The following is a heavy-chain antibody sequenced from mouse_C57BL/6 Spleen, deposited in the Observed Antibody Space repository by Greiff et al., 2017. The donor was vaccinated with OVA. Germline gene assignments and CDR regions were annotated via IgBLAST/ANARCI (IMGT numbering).Heavy chain of an antibody. D-gene: IGHD1-1*01. CDR2: ISSGSSTI. CDR1: GFTFSDYG. CDR3: ARESLLRYQGAMDY. Sequence: EVQLVESGGGLVKPGGSLKLSCAASGFTFSDYGMHWVRQAPEKGLEWVAYISSGSSTIYYADTVKGRFTISRDNAKNTLFLQMTSLRSEDTAMYYCARESLLRYQGAMDYWGQGTSVTVSS. V-gene: IGHV5-17*01. J-gene: IGHJ4*01.